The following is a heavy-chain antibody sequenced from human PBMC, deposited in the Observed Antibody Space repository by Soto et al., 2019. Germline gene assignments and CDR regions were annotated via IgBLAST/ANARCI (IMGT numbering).Heavy chain of an antibody. CDR1: GDTFKNCV. Sequence: QVQVVQSGVEVRRPGSSVKVSCKASGDTFKNCVISWVRQAPGQGLEWMGGIIPLFGTTEFAQRFQGRLTITTDESTTTAYMELSRLRSEDTATYYCAAELGFGKLSVVWGQGTTVIVSS. CDR3: AAELGFGKLSVV. CDR2: IIPLFGTT. J-gene: IGHJ6*02. D-gene: IGHD3-10*01. V-gene: IGHV1-69*01.